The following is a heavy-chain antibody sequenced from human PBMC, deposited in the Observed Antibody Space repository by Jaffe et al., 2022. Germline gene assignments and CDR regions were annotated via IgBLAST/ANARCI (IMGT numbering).Heavy chain of an antibody. V-gene: IGHV4-38-2*01. CDR3: ASGYSGSFFGY. CDR1: GYSISSGYY. CDR2: IYHSGST. D-gene: IGHD1-26*01. Sequence: QVQLQESGPGLVKPSETLSLTCAVSGYSISSGYYWGWIRQPPGKGLEWIGSIYHSGSTYYNPSLKSRVTISVDTSKNQFSLKLSSVTAADTAVYYCASGYSGSFFGYWGQGTLVTVSS. J-gene: IGHJ4*02.